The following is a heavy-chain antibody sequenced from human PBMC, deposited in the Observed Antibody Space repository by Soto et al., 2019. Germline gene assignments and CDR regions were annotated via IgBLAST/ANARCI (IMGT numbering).Heavy chain of an antibody. CDR1: GCTFSSYA. CDR3: ARDLHPEEVAGTEYYGMDV. CDR2: IIPIFGTA. D-gene: IGHD6-19*01. J-gene: IGHJ6*02. V-gene: IGHV1-69*06. Sequence: SVKVSCTASGCTFSSYAISWVRHAPGQGLEWMGGIIPIFGTANYAQKFQGRVTITADKSTSTAYMELSSLRSEDTAVYYCARDLHPEEVAGTEYYGMDVWGQGTTVTVSS.